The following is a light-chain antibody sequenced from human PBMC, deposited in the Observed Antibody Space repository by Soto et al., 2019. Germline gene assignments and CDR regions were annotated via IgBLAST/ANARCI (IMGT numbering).Light chain of an antibody. CDR2: GAS. CDR1: ESVAS. Sequence: EIFLTQSPGTLSLSPGEGTTLSCRASESVASLAWYQQKPGQAPRLLIYGASTRATGLPDRFSGSGSGTDFTLTISSLEPEDFAVYFCQYYGGSPRTFGRGTKVDIK. CDR3: QYYGGSPRT. J-gene: IGKJ1*01. V-gene: IGKV3-20*01.